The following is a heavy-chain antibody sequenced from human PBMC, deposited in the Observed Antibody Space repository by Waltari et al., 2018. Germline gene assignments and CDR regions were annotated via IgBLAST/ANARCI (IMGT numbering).Heavy chain of an antibody. CDR1: GFTFSSYW. J-gene: IGHJ4*02. CDR3: ASLRGTGSYFDY. D-gene: IGHD3-16*01. CDR2: IKQDGSEK. Sequence: EVQLVESGGGLVQPGGSLRLSCAASGFTFSSYWMSWVRQAPGKGLEWVANIKQDGSEKYYVDAVKGRFTISRDNAKNSLYLQMNSLRAEDTAVYYCASLRGTGSYFDYWGQGTLVTVSS. V-gene: IGHV3-7*01.